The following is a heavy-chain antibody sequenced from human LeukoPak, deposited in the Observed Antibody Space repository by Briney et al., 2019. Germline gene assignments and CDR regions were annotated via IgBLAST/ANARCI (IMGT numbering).Heavy chain of an antibody. CDR2: IRSKANSYAT. Sequence: PGGSLRLSCAASGFTFSGSAMHWVRQASGKGLEWVGRIRSKANSYATAYAASVKGRFTISRDDSKNTAYLQMNSLKTEDTAVYYCTRQQGGEYYDSSGYLSYYYYYMDVWGKGTTVTVSS. V-gene: IGHV3-73*01. D-gene: IGHD3-22*01. CDR3: TRQQGGEYYDSSGYLSYYYYYMDV. J-gene: IGHJ6*03. CDR1: GFTFSGSA.